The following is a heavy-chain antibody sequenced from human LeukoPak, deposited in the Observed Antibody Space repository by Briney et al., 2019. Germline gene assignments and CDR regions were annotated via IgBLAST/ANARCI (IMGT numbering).Heavy chain of an antibody. CDR3: AKDGAEYCTNGVCYDYFDC. CDR1: GFTFSSYA. CDR2: ISGSGGST. D-gene: IGHD2-8*01. V-gene: IGHV3-23*01. Sequence: GGSLRLSCAASGFTFSSYAMSWVRQAPGKGLEWVSAISGSGGSTYYADSVKGRFTISRDNSKNTLYLQMNSLRAEDTAVYYCAKDGAEYCTNGVCYDYFDCWGQGTLVTVSS. J-gene: IGHJ4*02.